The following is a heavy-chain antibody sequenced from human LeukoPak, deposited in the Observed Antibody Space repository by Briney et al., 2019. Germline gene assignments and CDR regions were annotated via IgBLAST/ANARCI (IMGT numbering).Heavy chain of an antibody. D-gene: IGHD6-19*01. Sequence: GRSLSLSCAASGFTFSTYAMHWVRQAPGKGLDWVAIISYDGSNKYYADSVKGRFTISRDKSKCTLYLQMNRLRAEDAAMYYCSRDLHGSSGFDDWGQGTLVTVSS. CDR1: GFTFSTYA. CDR2: ISYDGSNK. J-gene: IGHJ4*02. V-gene: IGHV3-30*04. CDR3: SRDLHGSSGFDD.